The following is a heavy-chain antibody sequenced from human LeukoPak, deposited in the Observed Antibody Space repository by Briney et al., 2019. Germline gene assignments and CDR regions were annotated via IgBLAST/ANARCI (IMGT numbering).Heavy chain of an antibody. CDR1: GFTFSSYW. D-gene: IGHD1-26*01. CDR2: IRYDGSNK. CDR3: AKGKWELRADYFDY. V-gene: IGHV3-30*02. Sequence: GGSLRLSCAASGFTFSSYWMSWVRQAPGKGLEWVAFIRYDGSNKYYADSVKGRFTISRDNSKNTLNLQMNSLRTEDTAVYYCAKGKWELRADYFDYWGQGTLVTVSS. J-gene: IGHJ4*02.